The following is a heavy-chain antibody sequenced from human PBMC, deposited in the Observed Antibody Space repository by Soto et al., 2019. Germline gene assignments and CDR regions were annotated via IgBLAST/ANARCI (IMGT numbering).Heavy chain of an antibody. D-gene: IGHD4-17*01. CDR3: ARTLYGDNVDY. V-gene: IGHV1-8*01. J-gene: IGHJ4*02. Sequence: QVHLVQWGTEVKKPGASVKVSSKASGYPFTSYDTNWVQQATGQGLEWMGWMNPNSGNTGYAQKFQGRVTMTRNTSISTAYMELSSLRSEDTAVYYCARTLYGDNVDYWGQGTLVTVSS. CDR2: MNPNSGNT. CDR1: GYPFTSYD.